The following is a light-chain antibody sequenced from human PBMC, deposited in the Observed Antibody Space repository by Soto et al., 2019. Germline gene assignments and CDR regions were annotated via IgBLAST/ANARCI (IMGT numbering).Light chain of an antibody. V-gene: IGKV3-20*01. CDR1: QSVSTDY. Sequence: EIVLTQSPGTLSLSPGERATLSCRASQSVSTDYLAWYQQKPGQAPRLLIYGASYRATGIPDRFSGSGSGTDFSLTISRLEPEDFAVYYCQQYGISPLTFGGGTKVEIK. CDR3: QQYGISPLT. CDR2: GAS. J-gene: IGKJ4*01.